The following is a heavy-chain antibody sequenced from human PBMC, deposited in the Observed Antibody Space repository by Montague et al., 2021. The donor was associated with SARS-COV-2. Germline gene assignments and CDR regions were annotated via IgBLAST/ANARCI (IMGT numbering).Heavy chain of an antibody. J-gene: IGHJ6*02. CDR3: ARGYDFWSGGYYYYYGMDV. Sequence: SLRLSCAASGFTFSSYSMNWVRQAPGKGLEWVSSISSSSSYIYYXDSVKGRFTISRDNAKNSLYPQMNSLRAEDTAVYYCARGYDFWSGGYYYYYGMDVWGQGTTVTVSS. CDR2: ISSSSSYI. CDR1: GFTFSSYS. D-gene: IGHD3-3*01. V-gene: IGHV3-21*01.